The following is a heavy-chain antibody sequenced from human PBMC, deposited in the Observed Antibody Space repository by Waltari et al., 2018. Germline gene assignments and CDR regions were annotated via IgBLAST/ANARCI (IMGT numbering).Heavy chain of an antibody. CDR3: AKAPIAVAVY. D-gene: IGHD6-19*01. V-gene: IGHV3-30*02. CDR2: IRYDGSNK. CDR1: GFPFSSYG. Sequence: QVQLVESGGGVVQPGGSLRLSCAASGFPFSSYGMRWVRQAPGKGLEWVAFIRYDGSNKYYADSVKGRFTISRDNSKNTLYLQMNSLRAEDTAVYYCAKAPIAVAVYWGQGTLVTVSS. J-gene: IGHJ4*02.